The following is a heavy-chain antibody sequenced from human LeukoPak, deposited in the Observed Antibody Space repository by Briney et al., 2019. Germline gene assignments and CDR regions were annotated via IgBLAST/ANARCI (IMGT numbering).Heavy chain of an antibody. Sequence: PGGSLRLSCAASGFTFSSYAMSWVRQAPGKGLEWVSAISGSGGSTYYADSVKGRFTISRDNSKNTLYLQMNSLRAEDTAVYYCAKAASRQRIQLWRNAFDIWGQGTMVTVSS. V-gene: IGHV3-23*01. D-gene: IGHD5-18*01. CDR1: GFTFSSYA. CDR3: AKAASRQRIQLWRNAFDI. J-gene: IGHJ3*02. CDR2: ISGSGGST.